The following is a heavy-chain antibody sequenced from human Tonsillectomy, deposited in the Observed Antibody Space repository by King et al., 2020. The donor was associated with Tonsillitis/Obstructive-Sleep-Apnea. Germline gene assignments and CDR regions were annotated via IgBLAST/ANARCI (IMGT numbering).Heavy chain of an antibody. D-gene: IGHD3-3*01. CDR3: ARDDFWCGYHNWFDP. J-gene: IGHJ5*02. Sequence: VQLVESGGGLVQPGGSLRLSCAASGFTFSSYEMNWVRQAPGQGLEWVSYISSSGSTIYYADSVKGRFTISRDNAKNSLYLQMNSLRAEDTAVYYCARDDFWCGYHNWFDPWGQGTLVTVSS. CDR2: ISSSGSTI. V-gene: IGHV3-48*03. CDR1: GFTFSSYE.